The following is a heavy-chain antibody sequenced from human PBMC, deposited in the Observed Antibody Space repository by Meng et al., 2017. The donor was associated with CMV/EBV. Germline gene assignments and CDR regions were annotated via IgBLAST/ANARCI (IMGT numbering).Heavy chain of an antibody. J-gene: IGHJ6*02. CDR1: GFTVSSNY. CDR3: ARGSDGDYYGMDV. CDR2: IYSGGST. D-gene: IGHD3-10*01. Sequence: GGSLRLSCAASGFTVSSNYMSWVRQAPGKGLEWVSVIYSGGSTYYADSVKGRFTISRDNSKNTLYLQMNSLRAEDTAVYYCARGSDGDYYGMDVWGQGTTVTVSS. V-gene: IGHV3-53*01.